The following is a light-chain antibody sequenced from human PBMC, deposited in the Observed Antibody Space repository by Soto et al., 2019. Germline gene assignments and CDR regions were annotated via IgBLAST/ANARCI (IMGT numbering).Light chain of an antibody. CDR1: QSIADY. CDR3: HQSFSPPLT. CDR2: AAS. V-gene: IGKV1-39*01. J-gene: IGKJ4*01. Sequence: DIQMTQSQSSLSASVGDRVIITCRASQSIADYLNWYQQKPRTAPKLLIFAASSLQSAAPSRLSGSGSGTDFTLTIRSLHPEDFGTYYCHQSFSPPLTFGRGTKVDIK.